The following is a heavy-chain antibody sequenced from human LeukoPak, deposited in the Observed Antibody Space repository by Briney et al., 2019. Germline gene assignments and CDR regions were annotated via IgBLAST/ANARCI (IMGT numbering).Heavy chain of an antibody. CDR1: GFTFSSYA. CDR3: AREPGSERYGMDV. D-gene: IGHD3-10*01. CDR2: ISYDGSNK. V-gene: IGHV3-30-3*01. Sequence: GRSLRLSCAASGFTFSSYAMHWVRQAPGKGLEWVAVISYDGSNKYYADSVKGRFTISRDNSKNTLYLQMSSLRVEDTAVYYCAREPGSERYGMDVWGQGTTVTVSS. J-gene: IGHJ6*02.